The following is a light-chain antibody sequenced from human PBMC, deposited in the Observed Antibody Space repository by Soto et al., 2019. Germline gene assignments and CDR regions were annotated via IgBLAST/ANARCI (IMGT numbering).Light chain of an antibody. CDR3: QQLNSYPIT. CDR1: PAIASF. Sequence: SPLTQSPSSLSASVWDRVTITCRASPAIASFLAWYQQKPGTAPKLLIYAASTLQSGVPSRFSGSGSGTEFTLTISSLQPEDFATYYCQQLNSYPITFGQGTRLEIK. CDR2: AAS. V-gene: IGKV1-9*01. J-gene: IGKJ5*01.